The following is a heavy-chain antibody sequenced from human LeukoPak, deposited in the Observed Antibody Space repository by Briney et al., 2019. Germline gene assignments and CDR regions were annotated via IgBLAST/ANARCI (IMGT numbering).Heavy chain of an antibody. J-gene: IGHJ5*02. CDR1: GGTFSSEA. D-gene: IGHD4-11*01. V-gene: IGHV1-69*05. CDR2: IIPIFGTA. CDR3: AIGVTTYSNYGDNWFDP. Sequence: VASVKVSYKTSGGTFSSEAFIWVRQAPGQGLEWMGGIIPIFGTANYAQKFQGRVTITTDESTSTAYMELSSLRSEDTAVYYCAIGVTTYSNYGDNWFDPWGQGTLVTVSS.